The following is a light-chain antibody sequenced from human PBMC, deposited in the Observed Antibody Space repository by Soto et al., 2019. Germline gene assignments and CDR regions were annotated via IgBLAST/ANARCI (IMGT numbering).Light chain of an antibody. CDR2: DAS. J-gene: IGKJ1*01. V-gene: IGKV1-5*01. Sequence: DIQMTQSPSTLSASVGDRVTITCRASQSISSLLAWYQQKPGKAPKLLIYDASSLERGVPSRFSGSGSGTEFTLTISSLQPDDFATYYCQQSDTYSRTFGQGTKVDI. CDR3: QQSDTYSRT. CDR1: QSISSL.